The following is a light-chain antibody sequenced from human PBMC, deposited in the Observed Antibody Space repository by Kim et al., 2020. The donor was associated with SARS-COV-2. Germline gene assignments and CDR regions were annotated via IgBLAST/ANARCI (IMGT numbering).Light chain of an antibody. J-gene: IGLJ3*02. Sequence: QSALTQPASVSGSPGQSITISCTGTSSDVGGYNYVSWYQQHPGKAPKHMIYDVSKRPSGVSNRFSGSKSGNTASLTISGLQAEDEADYYCSSYTSSSTAFGGGTQLTVL. CDR1: SSDVGGYNY. V-gene: IGLV2-14*01. CDR3: SSYTSSSTA. CDR2: DVS.